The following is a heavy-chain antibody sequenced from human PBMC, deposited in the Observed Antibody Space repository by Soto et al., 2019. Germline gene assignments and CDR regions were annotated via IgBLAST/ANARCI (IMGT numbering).Heavy chain of an antibody. J-gene: IGHJ4*02. Sequence: ASVKVSWKVSGYTLTELSMHWVRQAPGKGLEWMGGFDPEDGETIYAQKFQGRVTMTRNTSTSTAYMELSSLRSEDTAVYYCARGVPVVVVAAPFDYWGQGTLVTVSS. CDR2: FDPEDGET. D-gene: IGHD2-15*01. CDR3: ARGVPVVVVAAPFDY. V-gene: IGHV1-24*01. CDR1: GYTLTELS.